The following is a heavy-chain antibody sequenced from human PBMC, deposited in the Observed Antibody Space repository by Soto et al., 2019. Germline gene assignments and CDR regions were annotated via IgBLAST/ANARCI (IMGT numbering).Heavy chain of an antibody. V-gene: IGHV1-69*06. CDR2: LIPLFGTT. J-gene: IGHJ5*02. Sequence: QVQLVQSGAEVRKPGSSVKVSCEASGGTFSGHAISWVRQAPGQGPEWMGGLIPLFGTTQHAQRFQGRVTITADKSTTTAYMELTSLRFEDTAIYYCARGRNWGYRFAAWGQGTLVTVSS. CDR1: GGTFSGHA. D-gene: IGHD7-27*01. CDR3: ARGRNWGYRFAA.